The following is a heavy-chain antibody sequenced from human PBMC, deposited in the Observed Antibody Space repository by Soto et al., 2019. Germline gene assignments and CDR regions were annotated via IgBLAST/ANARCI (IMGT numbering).Heavy chain of an antibody. CDR1: GGTFNSYD. J-gene: IGHJ5*02. CDR2: IIPIVETP. D-gene: IGHD3-22*01. CDR3: ARLSRPNYYDTSGFFKDNWFDP. Sequence: QVQLVQSGAEVKQPGSSMKVSCKASGGTFNSYDINWVRQAPGQGLEWMGGIIPIVETPKYAQKFQGRVTITADESTNTVYRELSSLRSEDTAMYYCARLSRPNYYDTSGFFKDNWFDPWGQGTLVTVSS. V-gene: IGHV1-69*01.